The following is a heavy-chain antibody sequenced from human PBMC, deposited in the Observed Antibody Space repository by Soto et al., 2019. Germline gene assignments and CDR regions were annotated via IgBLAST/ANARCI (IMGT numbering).Heavy chain of an antibody. V-gene: IGHV3-30-3*01. CDR1: GFTFSNYA. Sequence: VGSLRLSCAASGFTFSNYAMHWVRQAPGKGLEWVAVISYDGSNKYYADSVKGRFTISRDNSKNTLYLQMNSLRAEDTAVYYCAREYGYSSSWHHYYYGMDVWGQGTPVTVS. J-gene: IGHJ6*02. CDR2: ISYDGSNK. CDR3: AREYGYSSSWHHYYYGMDV. D-gene: IGHD6-13*01.